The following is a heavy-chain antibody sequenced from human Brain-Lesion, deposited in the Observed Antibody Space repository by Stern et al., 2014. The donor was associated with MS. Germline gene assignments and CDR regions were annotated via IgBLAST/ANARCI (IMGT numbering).Heavy chain of an antibody. CDR3: ARDDTSSSWYNY. D-gene: IGHD6-13*01. V-gene: IGHV3-7*01. CDR2: IKQDGSEK. J-gene: IGHJ4*02. Sequence: EMQLVESGGGLVQPGGSLRLSCAASGFTFNNYWMTWVRQAPGKGLEWGANIKQDGSEKFYVNSVKGRFTISRDNAKNSLYLQMNALKAEDTAVYYCARDDTSSSWYNYWGQGTLVTVSS. CDR1: GFTFNNYW.